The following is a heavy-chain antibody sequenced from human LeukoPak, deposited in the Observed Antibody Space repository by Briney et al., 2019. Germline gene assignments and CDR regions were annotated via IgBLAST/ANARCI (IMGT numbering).Heavy chain of an antibody. CDR1: GGTFSSYP. CDR2: IIPIFGTA. Sequence: ASVKVSCKASGGTFSSYPISWVRQAPGQGLEWMGRIIPIFGTANYAQKFQGRVTITTDESTSTAYMELSSLRSEDTAVYYCARLGDGYNLDYWGQGTLVTVSS. J-gene: IGHJ4*02. V-gene: IGHV1-69*05. D-gene: IGHD5-24*01. CDR3: ARLGDGYNLDY.